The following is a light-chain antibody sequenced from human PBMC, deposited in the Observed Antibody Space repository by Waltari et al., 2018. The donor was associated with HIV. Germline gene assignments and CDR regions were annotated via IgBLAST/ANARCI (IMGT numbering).Light chain of an antibody. V-gene: IGLV1-47*01. CDR3: GTWDDSLSGLWV. CDR1: SSNIGSHY. CDR2: RNN. Sequence: QSVLTQPPSASGTPGQRVTISCSGSSSNIGSHYVYWYQQLPGTAPKLLIYRNNQRPSGGTERFSGSKSGTSASLAISGLRSEDEADDYCGTWDDSLSGLWVFGGGTKLTVL. J-gene: IGLJ3*02.